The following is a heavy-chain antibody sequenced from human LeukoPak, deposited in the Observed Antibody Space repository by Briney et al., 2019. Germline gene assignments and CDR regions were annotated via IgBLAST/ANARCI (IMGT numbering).Heavy chain of an antibody. J-gene: IGHJ4*02. CDR2: ISSSGGTI. V-gene: IGHV3-48*03. D-gene: IGHD3-10*01. CDR1: GFTVSSYE. Sequence: GGSLRLSCAASGFTVSSYEMNWVRQAPGKGLEWISYISSSGGTIYYADSVKGRFTISRDNAKNSVYLQMNSLRAEDTAVYYCARGPSGNNNLWMDYWGQGTLVSVSS. CDR3: ARGPSGNNNLWMDY.